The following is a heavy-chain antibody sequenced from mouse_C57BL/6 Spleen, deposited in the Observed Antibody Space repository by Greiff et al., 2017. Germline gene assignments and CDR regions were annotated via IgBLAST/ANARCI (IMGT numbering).Heavy chain of an antibody. CDR2: INPNNGGT. D-gene: IGHD2-4*01. CDR1: GYTFTDYN. J-gene: IGHJ4*01. CDR3: ARDDYDGGGYAMDY. Sequence: VQLQQSGPELVKPGASVKIPCKASGYTFTDYNMDWVKQSHGKSLEWIGDINPNNGGTIYNQKFKGKATLTVDKSSSTAYMELRSLTSEDTAVYYCARDDYDGGGYAMDYWGQGTSVTVSS. V-gene: IGHV1-18*01.